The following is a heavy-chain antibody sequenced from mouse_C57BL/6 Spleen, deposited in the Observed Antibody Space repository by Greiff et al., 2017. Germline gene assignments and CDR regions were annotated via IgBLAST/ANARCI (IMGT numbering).Heavy chain of an antibody. V-gene: IGHV2-9-1*01. CDR1: GFSLTSYA. D-gene: IGHD1-1*01. J-gene: IGHJ4*01. Sequence: QVQLKESGPGLVAPSQSLSITCTVSGFSLTSYAISWVRQPPGKGLEWLGVIWTGGGTTYNSALNSSLSISKDNSKSQVFLKMNSLQTDDTARYDSARNWGVVAPYAMDYWGQGTSVTVSS. CDR3: ARNWGVVAPYAMDY. CDR2: IWTGGGT.